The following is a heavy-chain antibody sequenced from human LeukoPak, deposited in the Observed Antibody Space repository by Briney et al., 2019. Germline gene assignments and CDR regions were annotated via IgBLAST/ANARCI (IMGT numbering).Heavy chain of an antibody. CDR3: ARDPDHRIPIVVVPAAIRRYMDV. D-gene: IGHD2-2*01. V-gene: IGHV1-18*01. J-gene: IGHJ6*03. CDR1: GYTFTSYG. Sequence: AAVKVSCMASGYTFTSYGISWVRQAPGQRLESMGWISAHNGNTNYAQKLQGRVTMTTDTSTSTAYMELRSLRSDDTAVYYCARDPDHRIPIVVVPAAIRRYMDVWGKGTTVTVSS. CDR2: ISAHNGNT.